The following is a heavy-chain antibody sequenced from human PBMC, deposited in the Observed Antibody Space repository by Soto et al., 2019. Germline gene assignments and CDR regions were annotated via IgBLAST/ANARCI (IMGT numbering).Heavy chain of an antibody. J-gene: IGHJ3*02. Sequence: QVQLVQSGAEVKKPGASVKVSCKASGYTFTSYYMHWVRQAPGQGLEWMGIINPSGGSTSYAQKFQGSVTMTRDTSTSTVYRELSSLRSEDTAVYYCARGSSSHSDFEDAFDIWGQGTMVTVSS. V-gene: IGHV1-46*03. CDR3: ARGSSSHSDFEDAFDI. D-gene: IGHD6-13*01. CDR2: INPSGGST. CDR1: GYTFTSYY.